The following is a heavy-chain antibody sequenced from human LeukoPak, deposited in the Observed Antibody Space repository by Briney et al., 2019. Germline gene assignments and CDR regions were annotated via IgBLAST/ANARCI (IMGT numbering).Heavy chain of an antibody. CDR1: GGSISSGSYY. J-gene: IGHJ4*02. D-gene: IGHD6-6*01. V-gene: IGHV4-61*02. CDR2: IYTSGST. CDR3: ARAEYSSSSPLDY. Sequence: PSETLSLTCTVSGGSISSGSYYWSWIRQPAGKGLEWIGRIYTSGSTNYNPSLKSRVTISVDTSKNQFSLKLSSVTAADTAVYYCARAEYSSSSPLDYWGQGTLVTVSS.